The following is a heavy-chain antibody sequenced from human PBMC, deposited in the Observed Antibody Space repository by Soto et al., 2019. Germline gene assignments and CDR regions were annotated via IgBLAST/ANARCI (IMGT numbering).Heavy chain of an antibody. Sequence: QVQLVQSGAEVKKPGSSVKVSCKASGGTFSSYAISWVRQAPGQGLEWMGGIIPIFGTANYAQKFQGRVTITADESTSPTYMELSSLRPEDTAVYYFARERRGGSSSGLDDYYYSYGMAVWGQGTTVTVSS. CDR3: ARERRGGSSSGLDDYYYSYGMAV. CDR2: IIPIFGTA. J-gene: IGHJ6*02. V-gene: IGHV1-69*01. D-gene: IGHD6-19*01. CDR1: GGTFSSYA.